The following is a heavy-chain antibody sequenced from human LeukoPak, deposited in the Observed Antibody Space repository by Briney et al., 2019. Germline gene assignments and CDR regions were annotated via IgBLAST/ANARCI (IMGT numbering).Heavy chain of an antibody. Sequence: GGSLRLSCAASGFTFSSYGMHWVRQAPGKGLEWVSAISGSGGSTYYADSVKGRFTISRDNSKNTLYLQMNSLRAEDTAVYYCANGDKERGGYSGYDYVAGYWGQGTLVTVSS. CDR3: ANGDKERGGYSGYDYVAGY. J-gene: IGHJ4*02. CDR2: ISGSGGST. CDR1: GFTFSSYG. V-gene: IGHV3-23*01. D-gene: IGHD5-12*01.